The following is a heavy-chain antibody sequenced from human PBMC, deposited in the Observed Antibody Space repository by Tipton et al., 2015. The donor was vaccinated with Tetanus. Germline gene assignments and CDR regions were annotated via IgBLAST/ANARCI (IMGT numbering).Heavy chain of an antibody. J-gene: IGHJ4*02. CDR3: ATAGGLGYDSSGYSPFDY. CDR2: ISESGAVT. D-gene: IGHD3-22*01. Sequence: SLRLSCAASGFTFSSYALSWVRQAPGKGLEWVSAISESGAVTYYADSVRGRFTLSRDNSKNTLYLQMSSLRAEDTAVYYCATAGGLGYDSSGYSPFDYWGQGTLVTVSS. CDR1: GFTFSSYA. V-gene: IGHV3-23*01.